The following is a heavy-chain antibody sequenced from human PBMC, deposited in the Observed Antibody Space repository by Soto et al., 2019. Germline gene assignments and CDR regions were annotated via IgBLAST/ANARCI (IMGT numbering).Heavy chain of an antibody. CDR3: ARERREQQLVGDWVYYYGMDV. Sequence: GASVKVSGKASGGTFSSYAISWVRQAPGQGLEWMGGIIPIFGTANYAQKFQGRVTITADESTSTAYMELSSLRSEDTAVYYCARERREQQLVGDWVYYYGMDVWGQGTTVTVSS. CDR1: GGTFSSYA. V-gene: IGHV1-69*13. D-gene: IGHD6-13*01. J-gene: IGHJ6*02. CDR2: IIPIFGTA.